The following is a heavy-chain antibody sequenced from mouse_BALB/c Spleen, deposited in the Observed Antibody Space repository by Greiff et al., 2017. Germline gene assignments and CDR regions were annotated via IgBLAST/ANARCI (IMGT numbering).Heavy chain of an antibody. J-gene: IGHJ3*01. Sequence: EVQVVESGGGLVKPGGSLKLSCAASGFTFSSYAMSWVRQTPEKRLEWVASISSGGSTYYPDSVKGRFTISRDNARNILYLQMSSLRSEDTAMYYCAREGYDGAWFAYWGQGTLVTVSA. CDR2: ISSGGST. D-gene: IGHD2-14*01. CDR1: GFTFSSYA. V-gene: IGHV5-6-5*01. CDR3: AREGYDGAWFAY.